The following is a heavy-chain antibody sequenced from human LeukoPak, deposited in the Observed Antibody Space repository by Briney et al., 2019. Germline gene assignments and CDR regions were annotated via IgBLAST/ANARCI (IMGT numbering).Heavy chain of an antibody. CDR1: GYPISSGYY. J-gene: IGHJ4*02. D-gene: IGHD4-17*01. Sequence: SETLSLTCAVSGYPISSGYYWGWIRQPPGKGLEWIGSIYHSGSTYYNPSLKSRVTISVDTSKNQFSLKLSSVTAADTAVYYCARHLTVTTFFDYWGQGTLVTVSS. CDR3: ARHLTVTTFFDY. V-gene: IGHV4-38-2*01. CDR2: IYHSGST.